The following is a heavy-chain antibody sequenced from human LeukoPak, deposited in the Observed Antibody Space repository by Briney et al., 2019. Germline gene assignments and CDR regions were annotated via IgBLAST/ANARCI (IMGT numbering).Heavy chain of an antibody. V-gene: IGHV7-4-1*02. CDR3: ARMIAEVGATYNWFDP. CDR1: GYTFTSYA. Sequence: ASVKVSCKAPGYTFTSYAMNWVRQAPGQGLEWMGWINTNTGNPTYAQGFTGRFVFSLDTSVSTAYLQISSLKAEDTAVYYCARMIAEVGATYNWFDPWGQGTLVTVSS. D-gene: IGHD1-26*01. J-gene: IGHJ5*02. CDR2: INTNTGNP.